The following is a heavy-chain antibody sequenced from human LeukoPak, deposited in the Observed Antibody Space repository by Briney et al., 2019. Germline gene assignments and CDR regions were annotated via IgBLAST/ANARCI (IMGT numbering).Heavy chain of an antibody. V-gene: IGHV5-10-1*01. CDR1: GYIFTSYW. J-gene: IGHJ4*02. Sequence: PGAPPQISCKGAGYIFTSYWISGVRRMPAKSLEWMGRIDHNVSWTYYNPSFQGHVTICDDKFTSTAYLQWSSLKASDTAMYYCARHTGARYSSGWPPFDYWGQGTLVTVSS. CDR3: ARHTGARYSSGWPPFDY. CDR2: IDHNVSWT. D-gene: IGHD6-19*01.